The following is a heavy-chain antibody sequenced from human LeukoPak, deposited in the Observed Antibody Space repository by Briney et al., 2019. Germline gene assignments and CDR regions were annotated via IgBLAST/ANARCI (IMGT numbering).Heavy chain of an antibody. D-gene: IGHD2-15*01. J-gene: IGHJ4*02. Sequence: GGSLRLSCAASGFTFSNAWMSWVRQAPGKGLEWVGRIKGKTDGGTTDYAAPVKGRFTISRDDSKNTLYLQMNSLKTEDTAVYYCTTVVVVAATRVDYWGQGTLVTVSS. CDR3: TTVVVVAATRVDY. V-gene: IGHV3-15*01. CDR2: IKGKTDGGTT. CDR1: GFTFSNAW.